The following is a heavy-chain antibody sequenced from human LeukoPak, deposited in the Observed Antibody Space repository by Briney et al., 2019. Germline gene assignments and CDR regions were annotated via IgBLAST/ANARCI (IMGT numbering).Heavy chain of an antibody. CDR2: INHSGST. CDR3: ARGEKYYYDSSGYYCDY. V-gene: IGHV4-34*01. CDR1: GGSFSGYY. Sequence: SETLSLTCAVYGGSFSGYYWSWIRQPPGKGLEWIGEINHSGSTNYNPSLKSRVTMSVDTSKNQFSLKLSSVTAADTAVYYCARGEKYYYDSSGYYCDYWGQGTLVTVSS. J-gene: IGHJ4*02. D-gene: IGHD3-22*01.